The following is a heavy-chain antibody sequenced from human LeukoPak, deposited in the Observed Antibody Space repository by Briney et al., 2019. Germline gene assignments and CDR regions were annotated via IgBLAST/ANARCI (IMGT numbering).Heavy chain of an antibody. D-gene: IGHD3-3*01. V-gene: IGHV3-11*06. J-gene: IGHJ4*02. CDR2: ISSSSSYT. Sequence: IPGGSLRLSCAASGFTFSDYYMSWIRQAPGKGLEGVSYISSSSSYTNYADSVKGRFTISRDNAKNSLYLQMNSLRAEDTAVYYCARDQDDFWSGYFYFDYWGQGTLVTVSS. CDR1: GFTFSDYY. CDR3: ARDQDDFWSGYFYFDY.